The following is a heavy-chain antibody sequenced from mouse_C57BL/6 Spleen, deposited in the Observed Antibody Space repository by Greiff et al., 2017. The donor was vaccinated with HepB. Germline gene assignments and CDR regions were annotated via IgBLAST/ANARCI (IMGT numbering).Heavy chain of an antibody. V-gene: IGHV5-17*01. CDR2: ISSGSSTI. Sequence: EVKVVESGGGLVKPGGSLKLSCAASGFTFSDYGMHWVRQAPEKGLEWVAYISSGSSTIYYADTVKGRFTLSRDNAKNTLFLQMTSLRSEDTAMYYCARAYYDYVDYWGQGTTLTVSS. CDR1: GFTFSDYG. D-gene: IGHD2-4*01. CDR3: ARAYYDYVDY. J-gene: IGHJ2*01.